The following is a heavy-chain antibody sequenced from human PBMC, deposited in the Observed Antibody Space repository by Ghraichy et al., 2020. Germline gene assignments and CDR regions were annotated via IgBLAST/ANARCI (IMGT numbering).Heavy chain of an antibody. CDR1: GFTFSSYG. D-gene: IGHD5-18*01. J-gene: IGHJ4*02. V-gene: IGHV3-30*03. CDR3: AIYSYGLDY. Sequence: GGSLRLSCAASGFTFSSYGMHWVRQAPGKGLEWVAVISYDGSNKYYADSVKGRFTISRDNSKNTLYLQMNSLRAEDTAVYYCAIYSYGLDYWGQGTLVTVSS. CDR2: ISYDGSNK.